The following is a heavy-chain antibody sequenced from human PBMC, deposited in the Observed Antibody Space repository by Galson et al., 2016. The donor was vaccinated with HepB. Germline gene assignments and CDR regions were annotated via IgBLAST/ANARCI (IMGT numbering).Heavy chain of an antibody. J-gene: IGHJ5*02. CDR2: IRSKPYGGTQ. V-gene: IGHV3-49*03. Sequence: LRLSCAASGFYFGDHAMGWFRQAPGKGLEWVGFIRSKPYGGTQEYAASVRGRFTISRDDAKSIAYLQISSLQTKDTAVYFCAKDSGAALAGTGHLWLDPWGQGTLVIVSS. CDR3: AKDSGAALAGTGHLWLDP. D-gene: IGHD6-19*01. CDR1: GFYFGDHA.